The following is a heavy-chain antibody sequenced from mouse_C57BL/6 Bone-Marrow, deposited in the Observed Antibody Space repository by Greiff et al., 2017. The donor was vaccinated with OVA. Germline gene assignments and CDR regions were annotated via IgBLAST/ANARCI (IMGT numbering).Heavy chain of an antibody. V-gene: IGHV2-9-1*01. D-gene: IGHD1-1*01. CDR3: ARITTVVATDWYFDV. Sequence: VKLQESGPGLVAPSQSLSITCTVSGFSLTSYAISWVRQPPGKGLEWLGVIWTGGGTNYNSALKSRLSISKDNSKSQVFLKMNSLQTDDTARYYCARITTVVATDWYFDVWGTGTTVTVSS. J-gene: IGHJ1*03. CDR2: IWTGGGT. CDR1: GFSLTSYA.